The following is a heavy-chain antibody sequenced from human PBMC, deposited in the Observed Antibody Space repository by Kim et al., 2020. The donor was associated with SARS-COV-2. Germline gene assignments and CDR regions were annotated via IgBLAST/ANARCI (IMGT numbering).Heavy chain of an antibody. D-gene: IGHD4-17*01. CDR2: ISSSSSYI. J-gene: IGHJ4*02. CDR1: GFTFSSYS. Sequence: GGSLRLSCAASGFTFSSYSMNWVRQAPGKGLEWVSSISSSSSYIYYADSGKGRFTISRDNAKNSLYLQRNSLRAEDTAVYYCARDNGDYARAWYYFDYWGQGTLVTVSS. CDR3: ARDNGDYARAWYYFDY. V-gene: IGHV3-21*01.